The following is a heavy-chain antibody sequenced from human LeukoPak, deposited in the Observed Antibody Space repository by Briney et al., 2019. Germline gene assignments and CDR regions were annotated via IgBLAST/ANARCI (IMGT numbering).Heavy chain of an antibody. CDR1: GGSFSDYL. CDR2: INQGGRT. V-gene: IGHV4-34*01. D-gene: IGHD3-10*01. Sequence: SSETLSLTCAVNGGSFSDYLWTWIRQSPGKGLEWIGEINQGGRTNFNPSLKSRVTISADRSKYHFSLTLRSVTAADTAVYYCARGKRVWFGELMTSFSYFYIDVWGRGTTVIVSS. J-gene: IGHJ6*03. CDR3: ARGKRVWFGELMTSFSYFYIDV.